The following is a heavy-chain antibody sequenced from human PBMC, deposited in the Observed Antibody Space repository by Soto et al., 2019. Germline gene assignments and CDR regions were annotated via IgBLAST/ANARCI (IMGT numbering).Heavy chain of an antibody. V-gene: IGHV1-18*01. CDR2: ISAYNGNT. J-gene: IGHJ6*03. D-gene: IGHD2-15*01. CDR3: ARVISWDIVVVVAATGYYYMDV. Sequence: GASVKVSCKASGYTFTSYGISWVRQAPGQGLEWMGWISAYNGNTNYAQKLQGRVTMTTDTSTSTAYMELRSLRSDGTAVYYCARVISWDIVVVVAATGYYYMDVWGKGTTVTVSS. CDR1: GYTFTSYG.